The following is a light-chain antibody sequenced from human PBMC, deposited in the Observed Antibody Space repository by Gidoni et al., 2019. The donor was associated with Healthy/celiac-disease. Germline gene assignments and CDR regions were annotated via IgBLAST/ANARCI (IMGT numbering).Light chain of an antibody. V-gene: IGKV1-5*01. Sequence: DIQMTQSPSTLSASVGDRVTITCRASQGISSWLAWYQQKPGKAPKLLIYDASSLESGVPTRFSGSGSGTEFTLTISSLQPDDFATYYCQQYGKFGQGTKVEIK. CDR2: DAS. CDR3: QQYGK. J-gene: IGKJ1*01. CDR1: QGISSW.